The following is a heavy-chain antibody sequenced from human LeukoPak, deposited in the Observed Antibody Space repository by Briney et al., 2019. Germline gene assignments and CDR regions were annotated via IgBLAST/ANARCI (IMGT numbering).Heavy chain of an antibody. V-gene: IGHV6-1*01. CDR1: GDSVSSNSAA. CDR2: TYYRSKWYN. CDR3: ATVDTTPRYFDY. J-gene: IGHJ4*02. D-gene: IGHD5-18*01. Sequence: SQTLSLTCAISGDSVSSNSAAWNWIRQSPSRGLEWLGRTYYRSKWYNDYAVSVKSRITINPDTSKNQFSLKLSSVTAADTAVYYCATVDTTPRYFDYWGQGTLVTVSS.